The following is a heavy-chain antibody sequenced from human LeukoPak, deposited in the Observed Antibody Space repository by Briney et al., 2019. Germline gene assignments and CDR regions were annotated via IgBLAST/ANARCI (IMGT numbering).Heavy chain of an antibody. Sequence: GASVKVSCKASGCSFSSYAISWVRQAPGQGLEWMGGIIPIFGTANYAQNFQGRVTITTDKSTSTAYMELSSLRSDDTAVYYCARERYCSSTSCYAAGRRDFDYWGQGTLVTVSS. CDR1: GCSFSSYA. J-gene: IGHJ4*02. CDR2: IIPIFGTA. V-gene: IGHV1-69*05. D-gene: IGHD2-2*01. CDR3: ARERYCSSTSCYAAGRRDFDY.